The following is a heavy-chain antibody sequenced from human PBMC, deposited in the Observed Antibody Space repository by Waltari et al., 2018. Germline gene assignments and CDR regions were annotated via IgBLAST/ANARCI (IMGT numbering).Heavy chain of an antibody. CDR1: GSTFSTHA. CDR3: AGCRDSSGYLNCMDV. D-gene: IGHD3-22*01. Sequence: QVQLVQSGAEVKKVGSSVKVSCKASGSTFSTHALSWVRQAPGHGLEWMGGIIPIFGKPSYAQVFQGRVTITADESTSTVYMEMSMLRSDDTAIYYCAGCRDSSGYLNCMDVWGQGTTVTVSS. J-gene: IGHJ6*02. CDR2: IIPIFGKP. V-gene: IGHV1-69*01.